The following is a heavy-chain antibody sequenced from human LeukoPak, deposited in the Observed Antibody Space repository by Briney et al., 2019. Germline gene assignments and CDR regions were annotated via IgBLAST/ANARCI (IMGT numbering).Heavy chain of an antibody. D-gene: IGHD2-21*01. J-gene: IGHJ4*02. CDR2: ISGSGGST. V-gene: IGHV3-23*01. CDR3: ANGDVVVIATFDY. CDR1: GFTFSSYS. Sequence: PGGSLRLSCAASGFTFSSYSLNWVRQAPGKGLEWVSAISGSGGSTYYADSVKGRFTISRDNSKNTLYLQMNSLRAEDTAVYYCANGDVVVIATFDYWGQGTLVTVSS.